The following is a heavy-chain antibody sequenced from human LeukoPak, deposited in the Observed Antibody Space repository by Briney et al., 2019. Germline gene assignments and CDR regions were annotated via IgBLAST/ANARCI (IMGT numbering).Heavy chain of an antibody. V-gene: IGHV1-18*01. CDR3: ARGGLWFESYYFDY. CDR2: ISAYNGNT. Sequence: ASVKVSCKASGYTFTSYGISWVRQAPGQGLEWMGWISAYNGNTNYAQKLQGRVTITRDTSASTAYMELSSLRSEDTAVYYCARGGLWFESYYFDYWGQGTLVTVSS. D-gene: IGHD3-10*01. CDR1: GYTFTSYG. J-gene: IGHJ4*02.